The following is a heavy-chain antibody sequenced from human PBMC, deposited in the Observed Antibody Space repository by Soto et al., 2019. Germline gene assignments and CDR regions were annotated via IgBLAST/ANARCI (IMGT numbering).Heavy chain of an antibody. J-gene: IGHJ5*02. Sequence: HVTLKESGPVLVKPKETLTLRCTVSGLSITDSEMGVSWIRQPPGQPLEWLAHIDSSVEKSYRTFLKSRLAISKDTSKSQIVLTMTNMDPAETATYYCARRHLAVAVSPWFDPWGQGIPVTVSS. D-gene: IGHD6-19*01. CDR1: GLSITDSEMG. CDR2: IDSSVEK. V-gene: IGHV2-26*01. CDR3: ARRHLAVAVSPWFDP.